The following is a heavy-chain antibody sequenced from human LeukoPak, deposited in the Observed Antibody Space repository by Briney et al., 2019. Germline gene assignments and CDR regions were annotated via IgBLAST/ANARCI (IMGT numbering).Heavy chain of an antibody. CDR1: GGSLSGYY. Sequence: SETLSLTCAVYGGSLSGYYWSWIRQSPGKGLEWIGEINHGGSTHYNPSLKSRVFMSVDTSKNQFSLEVTSVTAADTALYFCARLVCDACYPAGNWFDPWGQGTLVTVSS. J-gene: IGHJ5*02. CDR2: INHGGST. V-gene: IGHV4-34*01. CDR3: ARLVCDACYPAGNWFDP. D-gene: IGHD2-21*02.